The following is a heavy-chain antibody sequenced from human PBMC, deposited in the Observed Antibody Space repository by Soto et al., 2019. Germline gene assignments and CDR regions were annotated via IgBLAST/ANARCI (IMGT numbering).Heavy chain of an antibody. CDR3: ARGAVKGGDPEKYYFDS. Sequence: SETLSLTCAVYGGSFSGHYWSWIRQTPGKGLEWIGEINHSGSTNQNPSLKSRGSISVDTSKKQFSLKLGSVTATATAVYYGARGAVKGGDPEKYYFDSWGQGPLVT. CDR1: GGSFSGHY. J-gene: IGHJ4*02. CDR2: INHSGST. D-gene: IGHD6-19*01. V-gene: IGHV4-34*01.